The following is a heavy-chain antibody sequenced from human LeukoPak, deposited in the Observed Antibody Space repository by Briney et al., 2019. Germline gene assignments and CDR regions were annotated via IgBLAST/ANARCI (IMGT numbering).Heavy chain of an antibody. Sequence: GGSLRVSCAASGFTFSNYGIHWVRQAPGKGLEWVAFIRYDGSNKYYADSVKGRFTISRDNSKNSLYLQMNSLRAEDTAVYYCAKGTNSGPDYWGQGALVTVSS. V-gene: IGHV3-30*02. CDR3: AKGTNSGPDY. J-gene: IGHJ4*02. CDR1: GFTFSNYG. CDR2: IRYDGSNK. D-gene: IGHD2-8*01.